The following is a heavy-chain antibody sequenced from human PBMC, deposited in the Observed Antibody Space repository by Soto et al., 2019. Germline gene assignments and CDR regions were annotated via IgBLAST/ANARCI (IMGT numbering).Heavy chain of an antibody. V-gene: IGHV3-23*01. CDR3: TKQFLAAVTDTKGVYSYFYGMDV. CDR2: ISGSGNSR. J-gene: IGHJ6*02. CDR1: GFSFSNFA. D-gene: IGHD6-19*01. Sequence: EVQLLESGGGLVQPGGSLKLSCAASGFSFSNFAVTWVRQAPGKGLEWVSTISGSGNSRYYADSVKGRFTVSRDNSKDTLYLQMNSLRAEDTSVYFCTKQFLAAVTDTKGVYSYFYGMDVWGHGTTVTVSS.